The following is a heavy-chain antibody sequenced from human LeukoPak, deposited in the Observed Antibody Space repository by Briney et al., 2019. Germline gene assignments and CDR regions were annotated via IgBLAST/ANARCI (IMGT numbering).Heavy chain of an antibody. V-gene: IGHV1-2*02. CDR3: ARQIVSGSMGCDF. D-gene: IGHD2-21*01. J-gene: IGHJ4*02. CDR2: INFNSGGK. Sequence: ASVKVSCKASAYTFSGYYIHWVRQAPGQGLEWMGWINFNSGGKIFAEKFQDRVTMARDTPISTAYMELSRLRSDDTAAYYCARQIVSGSMGCDFWGQGTLVTVSS. CDR1: AYTFSGYY.